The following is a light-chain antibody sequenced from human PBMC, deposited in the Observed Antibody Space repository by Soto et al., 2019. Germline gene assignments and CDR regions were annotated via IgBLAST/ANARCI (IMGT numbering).Light chain of an antibody. CDR3: SSYTSTSTLYV. CDR2: EVS. Sequence: QSALAQPASVSGSPGQSITISCAGTSSDVDGYKYVSWYQQNPGKAPKLIIYEVSSRPSGVSNRFSGSKSGNTASLTISGLQAEDEADYYCSSYTSTSTLYVFGSGTRSPS. J-gene: IGLJ1*01. CDR1: SSDVDGYKY. V-gene: IGLV2-14*01.